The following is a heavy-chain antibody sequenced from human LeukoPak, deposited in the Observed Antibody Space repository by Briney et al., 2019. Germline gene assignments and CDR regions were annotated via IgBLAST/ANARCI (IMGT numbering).Heavy chain of an antibody. J-gene: IGHJ3*02. V-gene: IGHV3-7*03. CDR1: GFTLSSYW. Sequence: GGSLRLSCAASGFTLSSYWMSWVRQAPGKGLEWVANIKEDGSEKYYVDSVKGRFTISRDNAKNSLYLHMNSLTAEDTAMYYCAREWVAGVPFDAFDIWGQGTMVSVSS. CDR2: IKEDGSEK. CDR3: AREWVAGVPFDAFDI. D-gene: IGHD3-10*01.